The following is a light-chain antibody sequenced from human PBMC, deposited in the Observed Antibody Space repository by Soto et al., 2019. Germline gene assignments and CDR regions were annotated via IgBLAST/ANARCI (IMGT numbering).Light chain of an antibody. V-gene: IGLV6-57*04. CDR3: QSYDSSMGV. CDR2: EDN. Sequence: NFMLTQPHSVSESPGKTVTISCTRSSGSIASNYVQWYQQRPGSAPTTVIYEDNQRPSGVPDRFSGSIDSSSNSASLTISGLKTEYEADYYCQSYDSSMGVFGGGTKLTVL. CDR1: SGSIASNY. J-gene: IGLJ2*01.